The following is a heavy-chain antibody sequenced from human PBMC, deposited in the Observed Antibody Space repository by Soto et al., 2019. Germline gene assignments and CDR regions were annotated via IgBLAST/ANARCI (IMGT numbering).Heavy chain of an antibody. CDR2: IIPIFGTA. J-gene: IGHJ6*02. CDR3: AREVGYCSSTSCRYYYYGMDV. CDR1: GGTFSSYA. Sequence: GASVKVSCKASGGTFSSYAISWVRQAPGQGLEWMGGIIPIFGTANYAQKLQGRVTITADESTSTAYMELSSLRSEDTAVYYCAREVGYCSSTSCRYYYYGMDVWGQGTTVTVSS. D-gene: IGHD2-2*03. V-gene: IGHV1-69*13.